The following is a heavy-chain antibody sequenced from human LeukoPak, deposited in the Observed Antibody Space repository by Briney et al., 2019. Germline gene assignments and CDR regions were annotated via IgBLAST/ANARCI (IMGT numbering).Heavy chain of an antibody. V-gene: IGHV1-46*01. CDR2: INPGGDNT. Sequence: ASVKVSCKASGYTFTSYGISWVRQAPGQGLEWMGLINPGGDNTNYAQNFQGRVTMTRDTSTSTVYMELSSLRAEDTAVYYCAKTGAVVIVYYFDSWGQGTLVTVSS. CDR1: GYTFTSYG. J-gene: IGHJ4*02. CDR3: AKTGAVVIVYYFDS. D-gene: IGHD3-22*01.